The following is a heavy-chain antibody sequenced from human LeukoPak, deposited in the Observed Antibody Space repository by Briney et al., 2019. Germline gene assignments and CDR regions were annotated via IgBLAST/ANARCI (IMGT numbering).Heavy chain of an antibody. CDR1: GGSFSGYY. D-gene: IGHD5-18*01. J-gene: IGHJ4*02. CDR2: INHSGST. CDR3: ARGWIQLWLSAPFFDY. Sequence: SETLSLTCAVYGGSFSGYYWSWIRQPPGKGLEWIGEINHSGSTNYIPSLKSRVTISVDTSKNQFSLKLSSVTAADTAVYYCARGWIQLWLSAPFFDYWGQGTLVTVSS. V-gene: IGHV4-34*01.